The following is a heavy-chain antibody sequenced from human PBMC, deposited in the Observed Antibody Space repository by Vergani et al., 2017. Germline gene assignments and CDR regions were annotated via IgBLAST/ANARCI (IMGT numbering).Heavy chain of an antibody. D-gene: IGHD3-9*01. CDR3: ARDKEAILLRYFDWLFSFDY. CDR1: GYTFTGYY. J-gene: IGHJ4*02. V-gene: IGHV1-2*02. CDR2: INPNSGGT. Sequence: QVQLVQSGAEVKKPGASVKVSCKASGYTFTGYYMHWVRQAPGQGLEWMGWINPNSGGTNYAQKFQGRVTMTRDTSNSTAYMELSRLRSDDTAVYYCARDKEAILLRYFDWLFSFDYWGQGTLVTVSS.